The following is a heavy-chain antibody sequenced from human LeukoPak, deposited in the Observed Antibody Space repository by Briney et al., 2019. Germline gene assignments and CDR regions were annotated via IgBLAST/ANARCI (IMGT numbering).Heavy chain of an antibody. D-gene: IGHD3-10*01. CDR1: GGTFSSYA. CDR3: ARDQKDYYGSSDI. CDR2: IIPIFGTA. Sequence: SVKVSCKASGGTFSSYAISWVRQAPGQGLEWMGGIIPIFGTANYAQKFQGRVTITADESTSAAYMELSSLRSEDTAVYYCARDQKDYYGSSDIWGQGTMVTVSS. J-gene: IGHJ3*02. V-gene: IGHV1-69*13.